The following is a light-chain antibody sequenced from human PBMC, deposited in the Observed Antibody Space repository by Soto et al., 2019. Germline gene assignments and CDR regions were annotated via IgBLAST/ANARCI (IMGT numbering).Light chain of an antibody. CDR2: TNN. J-gene: IGLJ1*01. Sequence: HSVLTQPPSASGTPGQRITISCYGSSSNIESHSVNWYQQVPGTAPKLLINTNNQRPSGVPDRFSGSKSGASASLAISGLQSEDEATYYCATWDDSRKGVFGTGTKVTVL. V-gene: IGLV1-44*01. CDR1: SSNIESHS. CDR3: ATWDDSRKGV.